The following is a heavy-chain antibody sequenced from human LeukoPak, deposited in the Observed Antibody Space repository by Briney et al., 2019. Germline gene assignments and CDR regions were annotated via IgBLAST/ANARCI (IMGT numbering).Heavy chain of an antibody. CDR2: IIPIFGTA. CDR3: ARGDIVVVPAAIQYYYYMDV. V-gene: IGHV1-69*05. Sequence: SVKVSCKASGGTFSSYAISWVRQAPGQGLEWMGGIIPIFGTANYAQKFQGRVTITTDESTSTAYMELSSLRSEDTAVYYCARGDIVVVPAAIQYYYYMDVWGKGTTVTVSS. D-gene: IGHD2-2*01. CDR1: GGTFSSYA. J-gene: IGHJ6*03.